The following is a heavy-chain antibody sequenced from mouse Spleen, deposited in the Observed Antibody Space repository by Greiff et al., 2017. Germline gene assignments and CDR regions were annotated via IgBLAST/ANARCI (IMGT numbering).Heavy chain of an antibody. Sequence: EVKLMESGPELVKPGASVKISCKTSGYTFTEYTMHWVKQSHGKSLEWIGGINPNNGGTSYNQKFKGKATLTVDKSSSTAYMELRSLTSEDSAVYYCARGGAYYGNYDWFAYWGQGTLVTVSA. CDR3: ARGGAYYGNYDWFAY. J-gene: IGHJ3*01. D-gene: IGHD2-10*01. V-gene: IGHV1-18*01. CDR2: INPNNGGT. CDR1: GYTFTEYT.